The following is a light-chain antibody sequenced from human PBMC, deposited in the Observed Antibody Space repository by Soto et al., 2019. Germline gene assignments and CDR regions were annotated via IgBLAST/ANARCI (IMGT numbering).Light chain of an antibody. CDR3: QQYCTSSLT. CDR2: GAS. V-gene: IGKV3-20*01. CDR1: QNVTNNY. Sequence: EIVLTQSPGTLSLSPGERATLSCRASQNVTNNYLAWYQQKPGQAPRLLIHGASNRATAIPDRFSGSGSGTDFTLTISRLEPEDFAVYYCQQYCTSSLTFGQGTRLEIK. J-gene: IGKJ5*01.